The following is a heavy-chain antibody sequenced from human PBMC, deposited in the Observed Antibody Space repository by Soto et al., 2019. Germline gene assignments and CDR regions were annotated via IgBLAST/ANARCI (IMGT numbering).Heavy chain of an antibody. V-gene: IGHV1-3*01. CDR3: AGTSRYCSGGSCYFFDTGRVRRRVDV. D-gene: IGHD2-15*01. J-gene: IGHJ6*02. Sequence: ASVKVSCKASGYTFTSYAMHWVRQAPGQRLEWMGWINAGNGNTKYSQKFQGRVTITRDTSASTAYMELSSLRSEDTAVYYCAGTSRYCSGGSCYFFDTGRVRRRVDVWGQGTTVSVSS. CDR1: GYTFTSYA. CDR2: INAGNGNT.